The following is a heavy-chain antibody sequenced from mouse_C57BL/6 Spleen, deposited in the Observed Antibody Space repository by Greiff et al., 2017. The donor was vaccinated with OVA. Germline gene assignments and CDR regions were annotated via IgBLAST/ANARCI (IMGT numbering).Heavy chain of an antibody. D-gene: IGHD1-1*01. CDR2: ISNGGGST. CDR1: GFTFSDYY. CDR3: ARHEDDYYGSSGFAY. J-gene: IGHJ3*01. Sequence: EVHLVESGGGLVQPGGSLKLSCAASGFTFSDYYMYWVRQTPEKRLEWVAYISNGGGSTYYPDTVKGRFTISRDNAKNTLYLQMSRLKSEDTAMYYCARHEDDYYGSSGFAYWGQGTLVTVSA. V-gene: IGHV5-12*01.